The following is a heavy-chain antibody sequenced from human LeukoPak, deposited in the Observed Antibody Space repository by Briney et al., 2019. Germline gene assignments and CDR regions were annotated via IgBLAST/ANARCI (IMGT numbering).Heavy chain of an antibody. D-gene: IGHD1-26*01. CDR2: IYYSGST. V-gene: IGHV4-59*01. CDR1: GGSISSYY. J-gene: IGHJ4*02. CDR3: ARGCQVGATGFDY. Sequence: PSETLSLTCTVSGGSISSYYWSWIRQPPGKGLEWIGYIYYSGSTNYNPSLKSRVTISVDTSKNQFSLKLSSVTAADTAVYYCARGCQVGATGFDYWGQGTLVTVSS.